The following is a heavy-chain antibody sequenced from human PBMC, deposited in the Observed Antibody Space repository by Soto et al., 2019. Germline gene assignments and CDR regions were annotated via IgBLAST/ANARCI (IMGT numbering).Heavy chain of an antibody. J-gene: IGHJ6*02. CDR3: ARLVADSSWYYYGLDV. CDR1: GFSLTTGRMG. D-gene: IGHD3-10*01. V-gene: IGHV2-26*03. CDR2: IFSNNER. Sequence: QVTLKESGPVLVKATETLTLTCSISGFSLTTGRMGVSWIRQPPGKALEWLAHIFSNNERSYTTSLQNRLSISPDNSKRQVVLTMTDVGPVDTATYFCARLVADSSWYYYGLDVWGQGASVTVS.